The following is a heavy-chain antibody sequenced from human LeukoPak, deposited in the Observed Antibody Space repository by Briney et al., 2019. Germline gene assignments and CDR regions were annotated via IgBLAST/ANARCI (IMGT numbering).Heavy chain of an antibody. Sequence: GGPLSFSGAALGFTSIVLEMNWAAQAPGKGRVGFTYISSSGSTIYYADSVKGRFTISRDNAKNSLYLQMNSLRAEDTAVYYCARDFGSGWYNWFDPWGQGTLVTVSS. CDR3: ARDFGSGWYNWFDP. CDR2: ISSSGSTI. D-gene: IGHD6-19*01. CDR1: GFTSIVLE. J-gene: IGHJ5*02. V-gene: IGHV3-48*03.